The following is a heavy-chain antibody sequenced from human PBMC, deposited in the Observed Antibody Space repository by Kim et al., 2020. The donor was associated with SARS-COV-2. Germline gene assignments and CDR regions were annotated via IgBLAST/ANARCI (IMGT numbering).Heavy chain of an antibody. V-gene: IGHV3-11*04. CDR3: ARAGLEELIGYIYYGMDV. D-gene: IGHD3-9*01. CDR1: GFTFSDYY. CDR2: ISSSGSTI. J-gene: IGHJ6*02. Sequence: GGSLRLSCAASGFTFSDYYMSWIRQAPGKGLEWVSYISSSGSTIYYADSVKGRFTISRDNAKNSLYLQMNSLRAEDTAVYYCARAGLEELIGYIYYGMDVWGQGTTVTVSS.